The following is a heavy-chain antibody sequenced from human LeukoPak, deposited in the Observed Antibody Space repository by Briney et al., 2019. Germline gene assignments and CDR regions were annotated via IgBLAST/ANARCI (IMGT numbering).Heavy chain of an antibody. Sequence: GGPLRLSCAASGFTVSRNYMSWVRQAPGKGLEWVSIIYSGGTTYYADSVKGRFTISRDYSKNTLYLQMNSLRAEDTAVYYCARGHGYNLAYFDYWGQGTLVTVSS. CDR2: IYSGGTT. CDR3: ARGHGYNLAYFDY. CDR1: GFTVSRNY. J-gene: IGHJ4*02. V-gene: IGHV3-53*01. D-gene: IGHD5-24*01.